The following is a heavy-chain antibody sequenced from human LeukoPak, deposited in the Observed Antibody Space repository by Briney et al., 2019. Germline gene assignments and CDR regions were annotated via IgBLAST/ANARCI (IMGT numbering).Heavy chain of an antibody. CDR3: ARGSYDSSGYSHDAFDV. D-gene: IGHD3-22*01. CDR2: MNPTGGKT. V-gene: IGHV1-8*01. J-gene: IGHJ3*01. Sequence: ASVKVSCKASGYTFTSYTSYDINWVRQASGQGLEWMGWMNPTGGKTGYAQMFQGRVTMTWDTSLNTVYMELSGLTSEDTAVYYCARGSYDSSGYSHDAFDVWGQGSMVTVSS. CDR1: GYTFTSYTSYD.